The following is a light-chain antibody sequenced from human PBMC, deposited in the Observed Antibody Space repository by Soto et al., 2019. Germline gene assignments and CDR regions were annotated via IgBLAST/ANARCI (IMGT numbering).Light chain of an antibody. CDR2: ANT. Sequence: QSVLTQPPSMSGAPGQGVTISCTGSSSNIGAGYDVHWYQQVPGTAPKLLIYANTNRPSGVPDRFSASKSGTSASLAISGLQAEDEADYYCQSYESSLRVWIFGGGTKLTVL. CDR3: QSYESSLRVWI. V-gene: IGLV1-40*01. J-gene: IGLJ2*01. CDR1: SSNIGAGYD.